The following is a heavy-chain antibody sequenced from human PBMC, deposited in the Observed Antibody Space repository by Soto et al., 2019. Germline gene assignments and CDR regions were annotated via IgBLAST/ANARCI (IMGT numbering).Heavy chain of an antibody. J-gene: IGHJ4*02. D-gene: IGHD6-13*01. Sequence: QLQLQESGPGLVKPSETLSLTCTVSGGSISSSSYYWGWIRQPPGKGLEWIGSIYYSGSTYYNPSLKSRVTISVDTSKNQFSLKLSSVTAADTAVYYCARHERSRSWPVGYWGQGTLVTVSS. CDR2: IYYSGST. V-gene: IGHV4-39*01. CDR3: ARHERSRSWPVGY. CDR1: GGSISSSSYY.